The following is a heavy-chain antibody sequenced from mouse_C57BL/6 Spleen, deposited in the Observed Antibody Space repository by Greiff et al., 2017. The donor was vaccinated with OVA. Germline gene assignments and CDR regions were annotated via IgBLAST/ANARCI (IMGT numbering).Heavy chain of an antibody. Sequence: DVKLVESGGGLVKPGGSLKLSCAASGFTFSSYAMSWVRQTPEKRLEWVATISDGGSYTYYPDNVKGRFTISRDNAKNNLYLQMSHLKSEDTAMYYCARDLLRSYFDYWGQGTTLTVSS. CDR1: GFTFSSYA. V-gene: IGHV5-4*01. D-gene: IGHD1-1*01. CDR3: ARDLLRSYFDY. J-gene: IGHJ2*01. CDR2: ISDGGSYT.